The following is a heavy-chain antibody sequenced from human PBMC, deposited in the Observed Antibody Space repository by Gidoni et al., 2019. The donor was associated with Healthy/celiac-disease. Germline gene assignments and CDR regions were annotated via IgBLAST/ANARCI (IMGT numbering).Heavy chain of an antibody. Sequence: QVQLVESGGGVVQPGRSLRLPCAASGFTFSSYGMHWVRQAPGKGLEWVAVIWYDGSNQYYADSVKGRFTISRDNSKNTLYLQMNSLRAEDTAVYYCAREIPRGYFDLWGRGTLVTVSS. CDR1: GFTFSSYG. CDR3: AREIPRGYFDL. V-gene: IGHV3-33*01. CDR2: IWYDGSNQ. J-gene: IGHJ2*01.